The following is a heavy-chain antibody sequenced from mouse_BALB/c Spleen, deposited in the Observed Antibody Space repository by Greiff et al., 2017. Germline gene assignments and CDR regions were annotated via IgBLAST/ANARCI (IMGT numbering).Heavy chain of an antibody. D-gene: IGHD1-2*01. V-gene: IGHV5-6-3*01. CDR1: GFTFSSYG. CDR3: ARVGLLRLRGDYYAMDY. Sequence: EVKLVESGGGLVQPGGSLKLSCAASGFTFSSYGMSWVRQTPDKRLELVATINSNGGSTYYPDSVKGRFTISRDNAKNTLYLQMSSLKSEDTAMYYCARVGLLRLRGDYYAMDYWGQGTSVTVSS. CDR2: INSNGGST. J-gene: IGHJ4*01.